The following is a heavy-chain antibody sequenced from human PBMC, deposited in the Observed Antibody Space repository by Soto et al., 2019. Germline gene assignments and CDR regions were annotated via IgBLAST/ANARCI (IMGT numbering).Heavy chain of an antibody. Sequence: EVQLLESGGGFVQPGGSLRLSCAATGFTFSVYAMTWDRQAPGKGLEWVSAVTANGGSTYSADSVKGRFTISRDNSKNTLFLQMNSLRAEDTAVYYCASLGVGDWANYYYYYGMDVWGQGTTVTVSS. J-gene: IGHJ6*02. D-gene: IGHD2-21*02. CDR3: ASLGVGDWANYYYYYGMDV. CDR1: GFTFSVYA. CDR2: VTANGGST. V-gene: IGHV3-23*01.